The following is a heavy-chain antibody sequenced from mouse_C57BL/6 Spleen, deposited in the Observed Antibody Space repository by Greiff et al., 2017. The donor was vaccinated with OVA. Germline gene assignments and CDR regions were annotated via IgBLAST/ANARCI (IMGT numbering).Heavy chain of an antibody. V-gene: IGHV1-55*01. Sequence: VQLQQPGAELVKPGASVQMSCKASGYTFTSYWITWVKQRPGQGLEWIGDIYPGSGSTNYNEKFKSKATLTVDTSSSTAYMQLSSLTSEDAAVDYCAREVDYYGSSYYFDYWGQGTTLTVSS. CDR3: AREVDYYGSSYYFDY. J-gene: IGHJ2*01. CDR1: GYTFTSYW. D-gene: IGHD1-1*01. CDR2: IYPGSGST.